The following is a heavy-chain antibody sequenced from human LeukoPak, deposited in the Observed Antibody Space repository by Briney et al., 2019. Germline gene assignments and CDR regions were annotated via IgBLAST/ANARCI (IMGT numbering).Heavy chain of an antibody. D-gene: IGHD3-10*01. V-gene: IGHV5-51*01. Sequence: GASLQISCKGSGSRFTSYWIGWVRQLPGKGLEWMGTIYPGDSDTRYSPSFQGQVTISADKSITTAYLQWNSLKASDTAMYYCARQGFYYGSGSQSDYWGQGTLVTVSS. CDR1: GSRFTSYW. J-gene: IGHJ4*02. CDR2: IYPGDSDT. CDR3: ARQGFYYGSGSQSDY.